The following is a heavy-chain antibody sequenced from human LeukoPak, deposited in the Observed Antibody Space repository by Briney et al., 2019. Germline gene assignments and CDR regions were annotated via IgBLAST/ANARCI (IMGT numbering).Heavy chain of an antibody. Sequence: ASVKVSCKASGGTFSSYAISWVRQAPGQGLEWMGGIIPIFGTANYAQKLQGRVTMTTDTSTSTAYMELRSLRSDDTAVYYCARGGYGSGSLLGYWGQGTLVTVSS. D-gene: IGHD3-10*01. V-gene: IGHV1-69*05. CDR1: GGTFSSYA. J-gene: IGHJ4*02. CDR3: ARGGYGSGSLLGY. CDR2: IIPIFGTA.